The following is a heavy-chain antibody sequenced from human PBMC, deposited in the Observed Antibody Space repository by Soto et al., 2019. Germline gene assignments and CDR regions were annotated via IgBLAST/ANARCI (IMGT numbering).Heavy chain of an antibody. Sequence: QVQLVESGGGVVQPGRSLRLSCAASGFTFSSYGMHWVRQAPGKGLERVAVISYDGSNKYYADSVKGRFTISRDNSKNTLYLQMNSLRAEDTAVYYCAKDWGVEVHNWNSPGYWGQGTLVTVSS. D-gene: IGHD1-7*01. CDR2: ISYDGSNK. J-gene: IGHJ4*02. CDR3: AKDWGVEVHNWNSPGY. V-gene: IGHV3-30*18. CDR1: GFTFSSYG.